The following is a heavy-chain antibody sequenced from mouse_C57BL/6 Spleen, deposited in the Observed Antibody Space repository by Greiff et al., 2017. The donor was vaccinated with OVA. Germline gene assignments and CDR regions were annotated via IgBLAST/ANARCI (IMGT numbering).Heavy chain of an antibody. CDR2: FHPYNDDT. Sequence: QVQLQQSGAELVKPGASVKMSCKASGYTFTTYPIEWMKQNHGKSLEWIGNFHPYNDDTKYNEQFKGKATLTVEKSSSTVYVELSRITSDDSAVYYGARRSYDYDGYAMDYWGQGTSVTVAS. D-gene: IGHD2-4*01. CDR1: GYTFTTYP. CDR3: ARRSYDYDGYAMDY. J-gene: IGHJ4*01. V-gene: IGHV1-47*01.